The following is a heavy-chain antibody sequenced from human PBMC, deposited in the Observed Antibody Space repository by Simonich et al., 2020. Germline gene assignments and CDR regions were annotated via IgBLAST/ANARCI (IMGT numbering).Heavy chain of an antibody. D-gene: IGHD2-2*01. J-gene: IGHJ5*02. Sequence: QVQLVQSGAEVKKPGASVKVSCKASGYTFTRYDNNGVRQATEQGLEWMGRRKPTSGNTGYAQKFQGRVTITRNTSISTAYMELSSLRSEDTAVYYCARARYCSSTSCYNWFDPWGQGTLVTVSS. CDR2: RKPTSGNT. CDR1: GYTFTRYD. V-gene: IGHV1-8*03. CDR3: ARARYCSSTSCYNWFDP.